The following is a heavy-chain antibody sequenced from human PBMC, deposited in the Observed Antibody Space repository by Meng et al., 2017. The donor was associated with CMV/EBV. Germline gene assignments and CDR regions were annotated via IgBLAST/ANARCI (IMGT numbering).Heavy chain of an antibody. CDR1: GGSISSISFY. D-gene: IGHD6-13*01. CDR2: IYYRGST. V-gene: IGHV4-39*07. Sequence: SETLSLTCTVSGGSISSISFYWGWIRQPPGKGLEWIGSIYYRGSTFYNSSLKSRVTMSVDTSKNQFSLKLSSVTAADTAVYYCASSQQLVIPGLPFYYYGMDVWGQGTTVTVSS. CDR3: ASSQQLVIPGLPFYYYGMDV. J-gene: IGHJ6*02.